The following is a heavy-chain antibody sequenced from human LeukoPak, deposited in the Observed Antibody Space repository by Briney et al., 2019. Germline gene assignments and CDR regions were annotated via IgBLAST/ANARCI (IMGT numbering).Heavy chain of an antibody. J-gene: IGHJ4*02. Sequence: PGGPLRPSFAAPGFTFISYGMHGVRHAPAKGLEGGAVTSYDGRNKYYVDSVKGRFTISRDNSKNTLYLQMNSLRVEDTAVYYCARDGYYYDSSDYWGRSLVLFPFDNWGQGTLVTVSS. CDR2: TSYDGRNK. CDR3: ARDGYYYDSSDYWGRSLVLFPFDN. V-gene: IGHV3-30*03. CDR1: GFTFISYG. D-gene: IGHD3-22*01.